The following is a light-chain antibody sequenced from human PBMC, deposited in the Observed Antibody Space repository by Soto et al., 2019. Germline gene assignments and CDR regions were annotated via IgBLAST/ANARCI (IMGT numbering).Light chain of an antibody. CDR1: QSLVHSDGNTY. V-gene: IGKV2-24*01. Sequence: DIVMTQTPLSSTVTLGQPASISCRSSQSLVHSDGNTYLSWLQQRPGQSPRLLIYKISNRFSGVQDRFSGSGAGTDCTRRINRVEAEDVGGCYCTQAKHFPRRFGQGTKVDIK. CDR2: KIS. CDR3: TQAKHFPRR. J-gene: IGKJ1*01.